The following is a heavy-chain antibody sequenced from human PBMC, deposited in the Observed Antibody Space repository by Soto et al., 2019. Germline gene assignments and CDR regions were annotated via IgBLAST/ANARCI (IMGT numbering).Heavy chain of an antibody. Sequence: SETLSLTCDVSGDSITGDEWWIWVRQPPGKGLEWIGEIHHSGATNYNPSLKSRVTISIDKSKNQFSLKLNSVTAADTAMFYCATQGFYRMGVWGRGTTVTVSS. V-gene: IGHV4-4*02. J-gene: IGHJ6*02. CDR3: ATQGFYRMGV. CDR1: GDSITGDEW. CDR2: IHHSGAT.